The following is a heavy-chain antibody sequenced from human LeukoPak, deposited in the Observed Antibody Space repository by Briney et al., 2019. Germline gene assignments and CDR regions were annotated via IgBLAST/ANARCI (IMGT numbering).Heavy chain of an antibody. CDR2: IYTSGST. CDR3: ARQGTTVTTIGYYYYMDV. J-gene: IGHJ6*03. CDR1: NGSISNYY. D-gene: IGHD4-17*01. Sequence: SETLSLTCTVSNGSISNYYWTWIRQPAGKGLEWIGRIYTSGSTNYNPSLKSRVTMSVDTSKNQFSLKLSSVTAADTAVYYCARQGTTVTTIGYYYYMDVWGKGTTVSISS. V-gene: IGHV4-4*07.